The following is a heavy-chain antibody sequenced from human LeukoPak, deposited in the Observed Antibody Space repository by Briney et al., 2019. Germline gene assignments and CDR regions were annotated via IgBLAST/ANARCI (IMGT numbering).Heavy chain of an antibody. Sequence: SETLSLTCTVSGGSISSYYWSWIRQPPGKGLEWIGYIYYSGSTNYNPSLKSRVTISVDTSKNQFSLKLSSVTAADTAVYYCAGLYLHYGDPYYYFDYWGQGTLVTVSS. CDR3: AGLYLHYGDPYYYFDY. V-gene: IGHV4-59*08. CDR2: IYYSGST. J-gene: IGHJ4*02. CDR1: GGSISSYY. D-gene: IGHD4-17*01.